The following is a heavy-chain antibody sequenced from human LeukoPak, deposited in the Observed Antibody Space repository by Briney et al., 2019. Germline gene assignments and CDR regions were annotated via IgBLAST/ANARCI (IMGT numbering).Heavy chain of an antibody. D-gene: IGHD3-22*01. Sequence: SETLSLTCTVSGGSISSGDYYWSWIRQPPGKGLEWIGYIYYSGSTYYNPSLKSRVTISVDTSKNQFSLKLSSVTAADTAVYYCARDPRMYYYDSSGYRSLDAFDIWGQGTMVTVSS. CDR2: IYYSGST. CDR1: GGSISSGDYY. CDR3: ARDPRMYYYDSSGYRSLDAFDI. V-gene: IGHV4-30-4*01. J-gene: IGHJ3*02.